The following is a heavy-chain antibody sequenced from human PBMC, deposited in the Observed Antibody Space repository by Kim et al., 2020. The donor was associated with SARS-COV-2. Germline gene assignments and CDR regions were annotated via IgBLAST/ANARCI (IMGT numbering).Heavy chain of an antibody. Sequence: SETLSLTCSVSTVSVISESFYWSWVRQCPGRGLEWIGNIYHSGTTNFNPSLKSRVTLSVDTSRNQFSLKLSSVTAADTAVYYCARQDSINWFESWGQGTLVSVSS. CDR3: ARQDSINWFES. J-gene: IGHJ5*01. V-gene: IGHV4-61*01. CDR1: TVSVISESFY. CDR2: IYHSGTT.